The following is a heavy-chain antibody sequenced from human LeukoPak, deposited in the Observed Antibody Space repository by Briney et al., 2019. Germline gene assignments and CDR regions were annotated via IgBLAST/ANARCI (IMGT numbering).Heavy chain of an antibody. CDR3: AKVYQLLFY. J-gene: IGHJ4*02. CDR2: ISYDGSIK. V-gene: IGHV3-30*04. D-gene: IGHD2-2*01. CDR1: GFTFSSYA. Sequence: GRSLRLSCAAYGFTFSSYAMHWVRQAPGKGLEWVAVISYDGSIKYYADSVKGRFTISRDNSKNTLYLQMNSLRAEDTAVYYCAKVYQLLFYWGQGTLVTVSS.